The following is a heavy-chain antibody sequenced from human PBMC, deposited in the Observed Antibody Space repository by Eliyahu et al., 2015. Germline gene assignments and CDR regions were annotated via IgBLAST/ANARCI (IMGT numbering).Heavy chain of an antibody. CDR2: IYSGGST. V-gene: IGHV3-53*02. J-gene: IGHJ4*02. Sequence: EVQVVETGGGLIQPGGSLXXSCAASGFTVSXNYMSWVRQAPGKGLGWVSVIYSGGSTYYADSVKGRFTISRDDSKNTLFLQMHSLRAEDTAVYYCARGLYSSGWYYFDYWGQGTLVTVSS. CDR3: ARGLYSSGWYYFDY. D-gene: IGHD6-19*01. CDR1: GFTVSXNY.